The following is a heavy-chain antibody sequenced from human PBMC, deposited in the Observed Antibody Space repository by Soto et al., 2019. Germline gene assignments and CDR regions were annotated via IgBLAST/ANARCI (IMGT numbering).Heavy chain of an antibody. CDR3: ARGGMIVVSGGGAFDI. D-gene: IGHD3-22*01. Sequence: SVKVSCKASGGTFSSYAISWVRQAPGQGLEWMGGVIPIFGTANYAQKFQGRVTITADESTSTAYMELSSLRSEDTAVYYCARGGMIVVSGGGAFDIWGQGTMVTVSS. J-gene: IGHJ3*02. CDR2: VIPIFGTA. V-gene: IGHV1-69*13. CDR1: GGTFSSYA.